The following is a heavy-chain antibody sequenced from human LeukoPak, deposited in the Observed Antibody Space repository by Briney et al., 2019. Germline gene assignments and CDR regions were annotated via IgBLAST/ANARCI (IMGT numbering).Heavy chain of an antibody. J-gene: IGHJ4*02. CDR2: IRYDGSNK. CDR3: ASAYDFWSGYYLDY. Sequence: GSLRLSCAASGFTFSSYGTHWVRQAPGKGLEWVAFIRYDGSNKYYADSVKGRFTISRDNSKNTLYLQMNSLRAEDTAVYYCASAYDFWSGYYLDYWGQGTLVTVSS. D-gene: IGHD3-3*01. CDR1: GFTFSSYG. V-gene: IGHV3-30*02.